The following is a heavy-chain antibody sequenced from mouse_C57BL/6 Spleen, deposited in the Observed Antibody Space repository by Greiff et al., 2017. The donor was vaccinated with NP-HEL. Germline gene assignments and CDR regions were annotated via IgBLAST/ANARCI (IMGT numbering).Heavy chain of an antibody. D-gene: IGHD1-1*01. CDR2: IDPSDSYT. Sequence: VQLQQPGAELVKPGASVKLSCKASGYTFTSYWMQWVKQRPGKGLEWIGEIDPSDSYTNYNQKFKGKATLTVDTSSSSAYMELCSLTAEDSAVYYCARKGCYFCDWGKVTTLTVAS. CDR3: ARKGCYFCD. CDR1: GYTFTSYW. J-gene: IGHJ2*01. V-gene: IGHV1-50*01.